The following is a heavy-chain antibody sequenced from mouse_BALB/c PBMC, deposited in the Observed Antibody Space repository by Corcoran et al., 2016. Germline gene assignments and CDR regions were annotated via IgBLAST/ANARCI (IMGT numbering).Heavy chain of an antibody. CDR1: GYTFTSDV. J-gene: IGHJ1*01. CDR2: INPYNDGT. Sequence: EVQLQQAGPEMVKPGAAVKMSCKASGYTFTSDVMHGVKEKPGQGIERIGYINPYNDGTKYNEKFKGKATLTSDKSSSTAYMERSSMTSEDSAVYYCARRPGTGWYFDVWGAGTTVTVSS. CDR3: ARRPGTGWYFDV. D-gene: IGHD4-1*01. V-gene: IGHV1S136*01.